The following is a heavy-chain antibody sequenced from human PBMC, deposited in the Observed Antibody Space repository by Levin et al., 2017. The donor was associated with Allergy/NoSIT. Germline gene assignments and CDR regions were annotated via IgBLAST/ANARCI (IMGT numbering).Heavy chain of an antibody. CDR1: GFTFSSYW. CDR2: IKQDGSEK. D-gene: IGHD2-2*02. Sequence: PGGSLRLSCAASGFTFSSYWMSWVRQAPGKGLEWVANIKQDGSEKYYVDSVKGRFTISRDNAKNSLYLQMNSLRAEDTAVYYCAAIPPPGGRVVYYYYGMDVWGQGTTVTVSS. V-gene: IGHV3-7*01. J-gene: IGHJ6*02. CDR3: AAIPPPGGRVVYYYYGMDV.